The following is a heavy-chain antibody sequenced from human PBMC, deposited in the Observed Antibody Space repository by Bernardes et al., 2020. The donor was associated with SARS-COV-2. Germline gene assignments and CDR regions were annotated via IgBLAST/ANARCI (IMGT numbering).Heavy chain of an antibody. V-gene: IGHV3-9*01. CDR2: ISWNSGSI. J-gene: IGHJ4*02. Sequence: GGSLRLSCAASGFTFGDYAMHWVRQAPGKGLEWVSGISWNSGSIGYADSVKGRFTISRDNAKNSLYLQMNSLRAEDTALYYCAKDTKRSNGYNPVYWGQGTLVTVSS. CDR1: GFTFGDYA. CDR3: AKDTKRSNGYNPVY. D-gene: IGHD2-8*01.